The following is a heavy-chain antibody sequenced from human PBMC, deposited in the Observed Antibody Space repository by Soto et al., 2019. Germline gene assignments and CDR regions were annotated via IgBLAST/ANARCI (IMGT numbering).Heavy chain of an antibody. CDR1: GFTFRSYT. J-gene: IGHJ5*02. D-gene: IGHD4-17*01. CDR2: ISYDGSNK. CDR3: ANDPAPYGDYGNWFDP. V-gene: IGHV3-30*18. Sequence: QVQLVESGGGVVQPGRSLRLSCAASGFTFRSYTLHWVRQAPGKGLEWVAVISYDGSNKYYADSVKGRFTISRDNSKNTLYLQMNSLRPEDTAVYYCANDPAPYGDYGNWFDPWGQGTLVTVSS.